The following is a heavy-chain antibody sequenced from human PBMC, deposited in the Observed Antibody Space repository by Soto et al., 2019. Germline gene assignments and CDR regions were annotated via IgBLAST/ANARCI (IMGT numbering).Heavy chain of an antibody. Sequence: ASVKVSCKASGYTLTSYGISWVRQAPGQGLKWMGWISGYRGNRKYAENLQVRVTMTTDTTTSTAYMEVRSLRSDGTAIYYCARDTPFTCVDPNYFGLDVWGQGTTVTVSS. D-gene: IGHD3-9*01. J-gene: IGHJ6*02. V-gene: IGHV1-18*01. CDR1: GYTLTSYG. CDR2: ISGYRGNR. CDR3: ARDTPFTCVDPNYFGLDV.